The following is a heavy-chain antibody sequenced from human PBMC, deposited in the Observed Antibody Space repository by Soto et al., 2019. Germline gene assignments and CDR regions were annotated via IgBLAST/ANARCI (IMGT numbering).Heavy chain of an antibody. V-gene: IGHV3-48*02. Sequence: GGSLRLSCAASGFTFSSYSMNWVRQAPGKGLEWVSYISSSSSTIYYADSVKGRFTISRDNAKNSLYLQMNSLRDEDTAVYYCARDKTIHWELSTYFDYWGQGTLVTVSS. CDR3: ARDKTIHWELSTYFDY. D-gene: IGHD1-26*01. J-gene: IGHJ4*02. CDR1: GFTFSSYS. CDR2: ISSSSSTI.